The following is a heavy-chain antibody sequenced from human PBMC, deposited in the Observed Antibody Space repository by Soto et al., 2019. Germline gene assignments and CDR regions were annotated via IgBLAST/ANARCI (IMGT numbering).Heavy chain of an antibody. J-gene: IGHJ6*02. CDR2: IYYSGST. CDR1: GGSISSGGYY. D-gene: IGHD6-6*01. V-gene: IGHV4-31*03. Sequence: QVQLQESGPGLVKPSQTLSLTCTVSGGSISSGGYYWSWIRQHPGQGLEWIGYIYYSGSTYYNPSLKSRVTISVDTSKNQFSLKLSSVTAADTAVYYCAGGGREGIAARPYYDYGMDVWGQGTTVTVSS. CDR3: AGGGREGIAARPYYDYGMDV.